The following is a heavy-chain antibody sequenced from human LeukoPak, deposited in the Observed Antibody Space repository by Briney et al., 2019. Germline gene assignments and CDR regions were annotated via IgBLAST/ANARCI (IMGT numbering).Heavy chain of an antibody. D-gene: IGHD6-13*01. J-gene: IGHJ3*02. CDR1: GYSISSGYY. Sequence: PSETLSLTCTVSGYSISSGYYWGWIRQPPGKGLEWIGSIYHSGSTYYNPSLKSRVTISVDTSKNQFSLKLSSVTAADTAVYYCARLTAAAGTWAFDIWGQGTMVTVSS. V-gene: IGHV4-38-2*02. CDR3: ARLTAAAGTWAFDI. CDR2: IYHSGST.